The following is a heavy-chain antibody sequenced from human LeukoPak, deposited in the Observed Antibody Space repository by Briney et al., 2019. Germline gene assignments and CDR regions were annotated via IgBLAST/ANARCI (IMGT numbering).Heavy chain of an antibody. D-gene: IGHD1/OR15-1a*01. V-gene: IGHV3-21*01. CDR3: ARHPGTPHFDY. J-gene: IGHJ4*02. CDR2: ISSSSSYI. Sequence: GGSLRLSCAASGFTFSSYSMNWVRQAPGKGLEWVSSISSSSSYIYYADSVKGRFTISRDNAKNSLYLQMNSLRAEDTAVFYCARHPGTPHFDYWGQGTLVTVSS. CDR1: GFTFSSYS.